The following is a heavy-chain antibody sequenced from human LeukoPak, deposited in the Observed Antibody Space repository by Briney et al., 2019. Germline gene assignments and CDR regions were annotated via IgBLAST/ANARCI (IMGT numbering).Heavy chain of an antibody. V-gene: IGHV3-30*02. D-gene: IGHD3-10*01. CDR3: AKDPSNFYGSGSYLLDY. CDR2: IRYDGSNK. Sequence: GGSLRLSCAASGFTFSSYGMHWVRQAPGKGLEWVAFIRYDGSNKYYADSVKGRFTISRDNSKNTLYLQMNSLRAEDTAAYYCAKDPSNFYGSGSYLLDYWGQGTLVTVSS. J-gene: IGHJ4*02. CDR1: GFTFSSYG.